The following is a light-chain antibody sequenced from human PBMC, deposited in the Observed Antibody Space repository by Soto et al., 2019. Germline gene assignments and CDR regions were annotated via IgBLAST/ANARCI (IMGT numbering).Light chain of an antibody. J-gene: IGLJ3*02. Sequence: QSVLTQPPSVSGAPGQRVTISCTGSSSNIGAGYDVHWYQQLPGTAPKLLIYGNSNRPSGVPDRFSGSKSCTSASLAITGLQAEDEADYYCQSYDSSLRGRVFGGGTKLTVL. CDR1: SSNIGAGYD. CDR3: QSYDSSLRGRV. CDR2: GNS. V-gene: IGLV1-40*01.